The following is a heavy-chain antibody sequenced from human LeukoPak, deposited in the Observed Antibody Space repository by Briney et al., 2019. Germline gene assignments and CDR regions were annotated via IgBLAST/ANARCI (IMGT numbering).Heavy chain of an antibody. CDR3: ARVDYYDSSGYYIHDAFDI. CDR1: GGSISTYY. V-gene: IGHV4-4*07. Sequence: PSETLSLTCTVSGGSISTYYWSWIRQPAGKGLEWIGRIYTSGSTNYNPSLKSRVTMSVDTSKNQFSLKLSSVTAADAAVYYRARVDYYDSSGYYIHDAFDIWGQGTMVTVSS. CDR2: IYTSGST. J-gene: IGHJ3*02. D-gene: IGHD3-22*01.